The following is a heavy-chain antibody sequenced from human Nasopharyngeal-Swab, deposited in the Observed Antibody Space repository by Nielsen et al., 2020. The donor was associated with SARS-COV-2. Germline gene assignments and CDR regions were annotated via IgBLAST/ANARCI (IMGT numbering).Heavy chain of an antibody. J-gene: IGHJ3*02. CDR2: MIPISGNT. V-gene: IGHV1-8*01. D-gene: IGHD3-3*01. Sequence: RRAPGTGLEGMGWMIPISGNTGYAQKFQGRVTMTRNTSISTAYMELSSLRSEDTAVYYCASRYYDFWSGYPSAFDIWGQGTMVTVSS. CDR3: ASRYYDFWSGYPSAFDI.